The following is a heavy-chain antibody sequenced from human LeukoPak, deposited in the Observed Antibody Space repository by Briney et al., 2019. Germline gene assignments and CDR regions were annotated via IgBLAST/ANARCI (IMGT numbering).Heavy chain of an antibody. V-gene: IGHV1-8*03. CDR2: MNPNSGNT. J-gene: IGHJ4*02. CDR3: ARTGGIAARRGLIHFDY. D-gene: IGHD6-6*01. Sequence: GASVKVSCKASGYTFTSYDINWVRQATGQGLEWMGWMNPNSGNTGYAQKFQGRVTITRNTSISTAYMELSSLRSEDTAVYYCARTGGIAARRGLIHFDYWGQGTLVTVSS. CDR1: GYTFTSYD.